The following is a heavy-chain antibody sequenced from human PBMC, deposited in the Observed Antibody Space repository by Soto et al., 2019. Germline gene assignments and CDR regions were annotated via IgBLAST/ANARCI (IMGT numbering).Heavy chain of an antibody. Sequence: GGSLRLSCAASGFSFSNYAMDWVRQASGKGLEWVGRIRSKANSYATAYAASVKGRFTISRDDSKNTAYLQMNSLKTEDTAVYYCTSPYYYGSGSYYNDYWGQGT. V-gene: IGHV3-73*01. D-gene: IGHD3-10*01. J-gene: IGHJ4*02. CDR2: IRSKANSYAT. CDR1: GFSFSNYA. CDR3: TSPYYYGSGSYYNDY.